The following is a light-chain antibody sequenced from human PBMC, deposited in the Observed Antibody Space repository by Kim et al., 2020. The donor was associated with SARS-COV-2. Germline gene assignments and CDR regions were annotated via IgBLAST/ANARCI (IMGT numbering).Light chain of an antibody. Sequence: QTATLTCTGNNNDVGNRGAAWLQQRRGHPPKLLSYRNDNRPSGISERFSASRSGNTASLTITGLQPEDEADYYCSAWDFTISAWVFGGGTQLTVL. J-gene: IGLJ3*02. CDR3: SAWDFTISAWV. V-gene: IGLV10-54*01. CDR1: NNDVGNRG. CDR2: RND.